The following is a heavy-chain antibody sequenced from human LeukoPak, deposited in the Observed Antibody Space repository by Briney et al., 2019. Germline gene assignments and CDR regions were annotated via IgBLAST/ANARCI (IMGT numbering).Heavy chain of an antibody. CDR3: ARAAPPAYYYYYYMDV. Sequence: GASEKVSCKASGYTFTGYYMHWVRQAPGQGLEWMGWINPNSGGTNYAQKFQGRVTMTRDTSISTAYMELSRLRSDDTAVYYCARAAPPAYYYYYYMDVWGKGTTVTVSS. CDR1: GYTFTGYY. J-gene: IGHJ6*03. CDR2: INPNSGGT. V-gene: IGHV1-2*02.